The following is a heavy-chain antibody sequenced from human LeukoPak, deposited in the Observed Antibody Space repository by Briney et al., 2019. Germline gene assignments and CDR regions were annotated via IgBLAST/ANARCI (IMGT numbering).Heavy chain of an antibody. Sequence: PGGSLRLSCAASGYTFDDYGMSWVRRAPGKGLEWVSGVNWNGGSTGYADSVKGRFTISRDNAKNSLYLQMNSLRAEDTALYYCARAISGTYQAPFDYWGQGTLATVSS. D-gene: IGHD1-26*01. J-gene: IGHJ4*02. CDR1: GYTFDDYG. CDR3: ARAISGTYQAPFDY. CDR2: VNWNGGST. V-gene: IGHV3-20*04.